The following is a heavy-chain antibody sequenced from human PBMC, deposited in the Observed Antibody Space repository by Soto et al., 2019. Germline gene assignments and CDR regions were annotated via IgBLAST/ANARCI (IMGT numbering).Heavy chain of an antibody. V-gene: IGHV3-23*01. Sequence: PGGSLGLSCAASGFTFSTYAMNWVRQAPGKGLEWVSGISGSGDSTYYADSVKGRFTVSRDNSKNTLYLQMNSLGAEDTAVFYCAKERSSGWSFDYWGQGTLVTVSS. CDR2: ISGSGDST. CDR3: AKERSSGWSFDY. CDR1: GFTFSTYA. J-gene: IGHJ4*02. D-gene: IGHD6-19*01.